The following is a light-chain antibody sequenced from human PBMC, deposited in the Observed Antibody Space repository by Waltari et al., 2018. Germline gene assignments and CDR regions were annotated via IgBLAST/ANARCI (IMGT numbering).Light chain of an antibody. CDR1: QSVSSY. CDR2: DAS. CDR3: QQRSNWLT. V-gene: IGKV3-11*01. Sequence: EIVLTQSPATLSLSPGERATLSCRASQSVSSYLAWYQQKPGQAPRLLISDASLTATCIPARFSGSVSGTDFTLTISSLEPEDFAVYYCQQRSNWLTFGGGTKVEIK. J-gene: IGKJ4*01.